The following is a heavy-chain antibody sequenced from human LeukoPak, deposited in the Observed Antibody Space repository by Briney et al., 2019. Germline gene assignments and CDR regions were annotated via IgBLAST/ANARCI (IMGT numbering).Heavy chain of an antibody. CDR2: IYPGDSDT. CDR1: GYNFTSYW. J-gene: IGHJ3*02. CDR3: ARQKKPRLRFLEWLLSLDAFDI. V-gene: IGHV5-51*01. D-gene: IGHD3-3*01. Sequence: GESLKISCKGSGYNFTSYWIAWVRQMPGKGLEWMGIIYPGDSDTRYSPSFQGQVTISADKSISTAYLQWSSLKASDTAMYYCARQKKPRLRFLEWLLSLDAFDIWGQGTMVTVSS.